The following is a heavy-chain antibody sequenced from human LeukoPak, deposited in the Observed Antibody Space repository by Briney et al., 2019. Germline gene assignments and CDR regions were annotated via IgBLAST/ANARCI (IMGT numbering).Heavy chain of an antibody. J-gene: IGHJ4*02. D-gene: IGHD1-1*01. CDR3: ARPQRKGGRDNFDY. CDR1: GGSFSGYY. V-gene: IGHV4-34*01. CDR2: INHSGST. Sequence: SETLSLTCAVYGGSFSGYYWSWIRQPPGKGLEWIGEINHSGSTNYNPSLKSRVTISVDTSKNQFSLKLSSVPAADTAVYYCARPQRKGGRDNFDYWGQGTLVTVSS.